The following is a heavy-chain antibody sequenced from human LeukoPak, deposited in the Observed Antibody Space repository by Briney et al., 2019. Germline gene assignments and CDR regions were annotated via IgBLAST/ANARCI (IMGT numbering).Heavy chain of an antibody. Sequence: GESLKISCKGSGYRFNNYWIAWVRQMPGKGLEWMGIIYPGDSDTRYRPSFQGQVTISADRSISTAYLQWSSLKASDTAMYYCARLLGPHTAVQYYFDYWGQGTLVTVSS. D-gene: IGHD5-18*01. V-gene: IGHV5-51*01. J-gene: IGHJ4*02. CDR3: ARLLGPHTAVQYYFDY. CDR1: GYRFNNYW. CDR2: IYPGDSDT.